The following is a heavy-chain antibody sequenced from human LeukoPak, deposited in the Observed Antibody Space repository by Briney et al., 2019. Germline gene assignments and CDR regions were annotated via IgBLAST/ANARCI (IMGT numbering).Heavy chain of an antibody. D-gene: IGHD1-1*01. CDR1: GYTFTGYY. J-gene: IGHJ4*02. V-gene: IGHV1-2*06. Sequence: ASVKVSCKASGYTFTGYYMHWVRQAPGQGREWMGRINPNSGGTNYAQKFQGRVTMTRDTSISTAYMELSRLRSDDTAVYYCARPRAGYAYYFDYWGQGTLVTVSS. CDR3: ARPRAGYAYYFDY. CDR2: INPNSGGT.